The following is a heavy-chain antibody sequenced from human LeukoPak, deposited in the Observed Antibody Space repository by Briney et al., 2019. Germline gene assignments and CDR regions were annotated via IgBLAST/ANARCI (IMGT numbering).Heavy chain of an antibody. CDR3: ARVARGVYYGMHV. Sequence: ASVKVSCKASGYTFTSYYMHWMRQAPGQGLEWMGIINPSGGSTSYAQKFQGRVTMTRDTSTSTVYMELSSLRSEDTAVYYCARVARGVYYGMHVWGQGTTVTVSS. D-gene: IGHD2-8*02. CDR1: GYTFTSYY. CDR2: INPSGGST. J-gene: IGHJ6*02. V-gene: IGHV1-46*01.